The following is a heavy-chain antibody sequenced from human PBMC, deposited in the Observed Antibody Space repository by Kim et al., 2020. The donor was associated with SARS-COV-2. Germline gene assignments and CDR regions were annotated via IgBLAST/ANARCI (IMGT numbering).Heavy chain of an antibody. CDR2: ISYDGSNK. Sequence: GGSLRLSCAASEFTFSSYAMHWVRQAPGKGLEWVAVISYDGSNKYYADSVKGRFTISRDNSKNTLYLQMNSLRAEDTAVYYCARVDGDYTIYYYYYYGMDVWGQGTTVTVSS. J-gene: IGHJ6*02. V-gene: IGHV3-30-3*01. D-gene: IGHD4-17*01. CDR1: EFTFSSYA. CDR3: ARVDGDYTIYYYYYYGMDV.